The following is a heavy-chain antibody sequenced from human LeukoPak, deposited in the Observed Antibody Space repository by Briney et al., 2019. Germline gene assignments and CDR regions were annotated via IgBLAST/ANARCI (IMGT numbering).Heavy chain of an antibody. J-gene: IGHJ3*02. CDR3: ARDFTATIGYAFDI. CDR1: GYTFTSYA. CDR2: INPNSGGT. D-gene: IGHD5-12*01. V-gene: IGHV1-2*04. Sequence: ASVKVSCKASGYTFTSYAMHWVRQAPGQGLEWMGWINPNSGGTNYAQKFQGWVTMTRDTSISTAYMELSRLRSDDTAVYYCARDFTATIGYAFDIWGQGTMVTVSS.